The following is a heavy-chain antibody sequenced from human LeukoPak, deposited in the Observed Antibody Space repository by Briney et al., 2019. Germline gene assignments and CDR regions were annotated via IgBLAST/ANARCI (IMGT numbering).Heavy chain of an antibody. J-gene: IGHJ4*02. CDR2: INHSGST. Sequence: SETLSLTCTVSGGSISSYYWSWIRQPPGKGLEWIGEINHSGSTNYNPSLKSRVTISVDTSKNQFSLKLSSVTAADTAVYYCARAVTFDYWGQGTLVTVSS. CDR3: ARAVTFDY. CDR1: GGSISSYY. V-gene: IGHV4-34*01. D-gene: IGHD4-11*01.